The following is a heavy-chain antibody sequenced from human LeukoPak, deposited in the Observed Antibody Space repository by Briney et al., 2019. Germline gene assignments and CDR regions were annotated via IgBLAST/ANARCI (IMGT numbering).Heavy chain of an antibody. V-gene: IGHV3-30-3*01. D-gene: IGHD2/OR15-2a*01. CDR1: GFTFSSYA. CDR3: ASASSSIVTLRFDI. Sequence: PGGSLRLSCAASGFTFSSYAMPWVRQAPGKGLEWVAVISYDGSNKYYADSVKGRFTISRDNSKNTLYLQMNSLRAEDTAVYYCASASSSIVTLRFDIWGQGTMVTVSS. J-gene: IGHJ3*02. CDR2: ISYDGSNK.